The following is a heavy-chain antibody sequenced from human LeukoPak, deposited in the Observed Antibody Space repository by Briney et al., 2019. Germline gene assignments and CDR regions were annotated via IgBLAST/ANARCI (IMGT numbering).Heavy chain of an antibody. D-gene: IGHD6-19*01. CDR2: IYYSGST. CDR3: ARQQWPAPLYYFDY. V-gene: IGHV4-59*08. Sequence: SETLSLTCTVSGGSISSYYWSWIRQPPGKGLEWIGYIYYSGSTNYNPSLKSRVTISVDTSKNQFSLKLSSVTAADTAVYYCARQQWPAPLYYFDYWGQGTLVTVSS. J-gene: IGHJ4*02. CDR1: GGSISSYY.